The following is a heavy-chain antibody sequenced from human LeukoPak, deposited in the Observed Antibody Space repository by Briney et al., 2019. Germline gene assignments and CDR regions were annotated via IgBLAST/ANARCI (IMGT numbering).Heavy chain of an antibody. V-gene: IGHV1-2*02. CDR3: ARRAAPGSRWLAHIDY. D-gene: IGHD5-24*01. CDR1: GYTFTGYY. J-gene: IGHJ4*02. CDR2: INPNSGGT. Sequence: GASVKVSCKASGYTFTGYYMHWVRQAPGQGLEWMGWINPNSGGTNYAQKFQGRVTMTRDTSISTAYMELSRLRSDDTAVYYCARRAAPGSRWLAHIDYWGQGTLVTVSS.